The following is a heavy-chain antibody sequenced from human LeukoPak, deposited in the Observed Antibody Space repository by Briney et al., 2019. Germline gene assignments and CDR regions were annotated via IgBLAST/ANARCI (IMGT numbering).Heavy chain of an antibody. J-gene: IGHJ5*02. Sequence: SVKVSCKASGGTFSSYAISWVRQAPGQGLEWMGGIIPIFGTANYAQKFQGRVTITADESTSTAYMELSSLRSEDTAVYYCARDYYYARGFDPWGQGALVTVSS. D-gene: IGHD3-10*02. V-gene: IGHV1-69*13. CDR2: IIPIFGTA. CDR1: GGTFSSYA. CDR3: ARDYYYARGFDP.